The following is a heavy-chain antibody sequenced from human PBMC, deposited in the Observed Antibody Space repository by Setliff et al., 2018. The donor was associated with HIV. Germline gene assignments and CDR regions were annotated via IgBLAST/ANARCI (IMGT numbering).Heavy chain of an antibody. CDR1: GVSITSNNW. D-gene: IGHD6-19*01. J-gene: IGHJ4*02. Sequence: SETLSLTCAVSGVSITSNNWWTWVRQTPGKGLEWIGEIFHTGSTHFHPPLQSRVIISLDKSKNQLSLKVTSLTAADTALYYCASGPSGWPQGYSDYWGQGTLVTVSS. CDR2: IFHTGST. V-gene: IGHV4-4*02. CDR3: ASGPSGWPQGYSDY.